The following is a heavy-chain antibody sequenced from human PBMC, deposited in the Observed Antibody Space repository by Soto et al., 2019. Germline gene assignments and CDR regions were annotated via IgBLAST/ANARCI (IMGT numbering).Heavy chain of an antibody. J-gene: IGHJ6*02. CDR2: INPSGGST. Sequence: QVQLVQSGAEVKKPGASVKVSCKASGYTFTSYYMHWVRQAPGQGLEWMGIINPSGGSTSYAQKFQGRGTMTRETSTSAGDMEPSGLRSEDTAVYYCGLAGEIVVVPAAMGDYFYGMDVWGQGTTVTVSS. V-gene: IGHV1-46*01. D-gene: IGHD2-2*01. CDR3: GLAGEIVVVPAAMGDYFYGMDV. CDR1: GYTFTSYY.